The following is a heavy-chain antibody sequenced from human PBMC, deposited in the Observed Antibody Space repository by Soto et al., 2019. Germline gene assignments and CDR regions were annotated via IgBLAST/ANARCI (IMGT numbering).Heavy chain of an antibody. CDR1: GGTFSSYT. D-gene: IGHD6-13*01. CDR2: IIPILGIA. CDR3: ARDLGAAAGTGALGAFDI. J-gene: IGHJ3*02. V-gene: IGHV1-69*08. Sequence: QVQLVQSGAEVKKPGSSVKVSCKASGGTFSSYTISWVRQAPGQGLEWMGRIIPILGIANYAQKFQGRVTITADKSTSTAYMELSSLRSEDTAVYYCARDLGAAAGTGALGAFDIWGQGTMVTVSS.